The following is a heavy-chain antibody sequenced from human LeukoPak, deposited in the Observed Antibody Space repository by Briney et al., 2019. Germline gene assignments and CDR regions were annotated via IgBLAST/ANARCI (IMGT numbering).Heavy chain of an antibody. D-gene: IGHD6-13*01. Sequence: EGSLRLSCAASGFTFSSYSMNWVRQAPGKGLEWVANIKQDGSEKYYVDSVKGRFTISRDNAKNSLYLQMNSLRAEDTAVYYCARDSYSSSWYSSYYYYYGMDVWGQGTTVTVSS. CDR3: ARDSYSSSWYSSYYYYYGMDV. CDR2: IKQDGSEK. J-gene: IGHJ6*02. V-gene: IGHV3-7*01. CDR1: GFTFSSYS.